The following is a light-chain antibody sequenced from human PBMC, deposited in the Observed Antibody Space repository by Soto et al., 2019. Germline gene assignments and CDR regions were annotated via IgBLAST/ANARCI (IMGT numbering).Light chain of an antibody. V-gene: IGKV3-20*01. CDR1: QSVSSSY. Sequence: IVLTQSPGTLSLSPGERATLSCRASQSVSSSYLGWYQQKRGQAPRLLIYGASSRATGIPDRFSGSGSGTDFTLTISRLEPEDFAVYYCHHYGSSPSWTFGQGTKVEIK. CDR3: HHYGSSPSWT. J-gene: IGKJ1*01. CDR2: GAS.